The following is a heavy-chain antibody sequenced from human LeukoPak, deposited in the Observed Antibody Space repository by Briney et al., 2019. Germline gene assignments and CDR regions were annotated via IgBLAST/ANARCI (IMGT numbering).Heavy chain of an antibody. Sequence: SETLSLTCTVSGGSISSSSYYWGWIRQPPGKGLEWIGSIYYSGSTYYNPSLKSRVTISVDTSKNQFSLKLSSVTAADTAVYYCAVIIAAATVDYWGQGTLVTVSS. V-gene: IGHV4-39*07. CDR1: GGSISSSSYY. D-gene: IGHD6-13*01. J-gene: IGHJ4*02. CDR3: AVIIAAATVDY. CDR2: IYYSGST.